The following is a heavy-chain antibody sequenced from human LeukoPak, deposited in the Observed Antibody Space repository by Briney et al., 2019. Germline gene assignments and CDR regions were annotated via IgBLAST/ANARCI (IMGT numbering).Heavy chain of an antibody. CDR1: GYIFTSYY. Sequence: ASVKVSCKASGYIFTSYYMHWVRQAPGQGLEWMGIINPSGGSTSYAQKFQGRVTMTRDTSTSTVYMELSSLRSEDTAVYYCAREQEWELLGEAFDIWGQGTMVTVSS. CDR3: AREQEWELLGEAFDI. J-gene: IGHJ3*02. V-gene: IGHV1-46*01. D-gene: IGHD1-26*01. CDR2: INPSGGST.